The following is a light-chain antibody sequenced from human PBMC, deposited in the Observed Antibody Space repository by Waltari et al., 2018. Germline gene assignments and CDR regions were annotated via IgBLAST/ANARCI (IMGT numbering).Light chain of an antibody. CDR3: TAYTTSATLV. CDR1: SKDVGANDY. V-gene: IGLV2-14*03. Sequence: QSALSQPASVSGSPGQSVTISCTGTSKDVGANDYASWYQQHPGRAPKLMIYDVRQRSSGVSNRFSGSRAGNTASLTISGLQTVDEADYYCTAYTTSATLVFGGGTRLTVL. J-gene: IGLJ3*02. CDR2: DVR.